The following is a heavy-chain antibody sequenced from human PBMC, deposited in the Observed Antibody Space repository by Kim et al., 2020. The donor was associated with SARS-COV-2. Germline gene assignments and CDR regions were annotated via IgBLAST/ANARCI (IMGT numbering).Heavy chain of an antibody. J-gene: IGHJ4*02. CDR2: IYPGDSDT. Sequence: GESLKISCKASGYTFTNYWIGWVRQKHGRGLEWMGAIYPGDSDTTYSPPFQGQVTMSVDKSINTAYLEWSSLRASDTAMYYRARVVSDQTWWGQGTLVTVSS. CDR1: GYTFTNYW. CDR3: ARVVSDQTW. V-gene: IGHV5-51*01. D-gene: IGHD2-21*02.